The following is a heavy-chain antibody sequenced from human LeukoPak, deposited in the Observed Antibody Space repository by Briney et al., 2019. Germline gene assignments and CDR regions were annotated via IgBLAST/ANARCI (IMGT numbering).Heavy chain of an antibody. CDR3: AKELGHTLPFDC. CDR2: ISGSGGST. CDR1: GFTFSSYA. Sequence: GGSLRLSCAASGFTFSSYAMSWFRQAPGKGLEWVSAISGSGGSTYYADSVKGRFTISRDNSKNTLYLQMNSLRGEDTAIYYCAKELGHTLPFDCWGQGTLVTVSS. J-gene: IGHJ4*02. D-gene: IGHD2-2*02. V-gene: IGHV3-23*01.